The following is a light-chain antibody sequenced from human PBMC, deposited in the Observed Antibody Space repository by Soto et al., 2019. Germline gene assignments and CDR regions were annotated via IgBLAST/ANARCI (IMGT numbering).Light chain of an antibody. CDR1: QGVSSGY. V-gene: IGKV3D-20*02. Sequence: EIGVRQSTSALAVSPGKKATLSCRASQGVSSGYLAWYQQNPGQAPRLLISGASSRATGIPDRFSGSGSGTDFALTINSLEPEDFAVYYCQQRKNWQVTFGQGTRLEIK. J-gene: IGKJ5*01. CDR2: GAS. CDR3: QQRKNWQVT.